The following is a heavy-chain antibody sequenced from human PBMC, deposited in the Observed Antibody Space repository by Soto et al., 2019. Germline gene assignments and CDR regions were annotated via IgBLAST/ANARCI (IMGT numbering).Heavy chain of an antibody. Sequence: QVQLVQSGGGLVKPGGSVRLSCAASGFTFSSSYRSWIRQAPGKGLEWVSYISSSGASMYYADSVKGRFTISRDNANNSFYLQMNGLRAEDTAVYYCAIGGFNYANWGQGTLVTVTS. J-gene: IGHJ4*02. V-gene: IGHV3-11*01. CDR1: GFTFSSSY. CDR3: AIGGFNYAN. CDR2: ISSSGASM. D-gene: IGHD5-18*01.